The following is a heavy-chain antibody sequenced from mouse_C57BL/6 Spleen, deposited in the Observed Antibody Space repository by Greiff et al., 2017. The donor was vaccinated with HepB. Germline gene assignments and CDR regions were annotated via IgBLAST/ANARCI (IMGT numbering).Heavy chain of an antibody. J-gene: IGHJ2*01. D-gene: IGHD3-2*02. V-gene: IGHV14-3*01. CDR1: GFNIKNTY. Sequence: VQLQQSVAELVRPGDSVKLSCTASGFNIKNTYMHWVKQRPEQGLEWIGRIDPANGNTKYAPKFQGKATITADTSSNTAYLQRSSLTSEDTAIYYCAQGGQLRDRVLDDWGQGTTLTVSS. CDR2: IDPANGNT. CDR3: AQGGQLRDRVLDD.